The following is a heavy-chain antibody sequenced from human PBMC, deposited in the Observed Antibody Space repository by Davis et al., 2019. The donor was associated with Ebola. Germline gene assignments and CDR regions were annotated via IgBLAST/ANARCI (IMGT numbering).Heavy chain of an antibody. CDR3: ARETYYGSGSRDNYYYMDV. CDR1: GFTVSSNY. V-gene: IGHV3-53*01. J-gene: IGHJ6*03. CDR2: IYSGGRT. Sequence: PGGSLRLSCAASGFTVSSNYMSWVRQAPGKGLEWVSVIYSGGRTYYADSVKGRFTISRDKSKNTLYLQMNSLGAEDTAVYYCARETYYGSGSRDNYYYMDVWGKGTTVTVSS. D-gene: IGHD3-10*01.